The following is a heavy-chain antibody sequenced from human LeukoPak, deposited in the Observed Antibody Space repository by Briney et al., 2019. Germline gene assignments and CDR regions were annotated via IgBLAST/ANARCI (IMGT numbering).Heavy chain of an antibody. CDR3: AREGEGTYDY. J-gene: IGHJ4*02. CDR1: GFTFSSYW. V-gene: IGHV3-7*01. Sequence: GGSLKLSCAASGFTFSSYWMSWVRQAPGKGLEWVANIKKDGSEKYYVDSVKGRFTISRDNAKNSLYLQMSRLRAEDTAVYYCAREGEGTYDYWGQGTLVTVSS. CDR2: IKKDGSEK. D-gene: IGHD3-10*01.